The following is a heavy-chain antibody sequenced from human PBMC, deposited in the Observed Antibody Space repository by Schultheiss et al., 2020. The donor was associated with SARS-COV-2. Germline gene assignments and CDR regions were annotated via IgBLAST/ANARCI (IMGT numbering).Heavy chain of an antibody. Sequence: SGPTLVKPTQTLTLTCTFSGFSLSTSGMCVSWIRQPPGKALEWLAHIFSNDKKFYSTSLKTRLTISKDTSKSQVVLTMTNMDPVDTATYYCARSRSGSFISTGEYYFDYWGQGTLVTVSS. V-gene: IGHV2-70*17. CDR1: GFSLSTSGMC. J-gene: IGHJ4*02. CDR3: ARSRSGSFISTGEYYFDY. CDR2: IFSNDKK. D-gene: IGHD3-3*01.